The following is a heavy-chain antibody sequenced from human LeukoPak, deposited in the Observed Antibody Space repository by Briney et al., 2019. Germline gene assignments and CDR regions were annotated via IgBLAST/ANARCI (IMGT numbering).Heavy chain of an antibody. CDR1: VFPLTSSA. CDR3: ATPYSTRWFEL. J-gene: IGHJ5*02. Sequence: GTSVKVSSKAPVFPLTSSAVQWVRQAGGQRREWIGCIVVGSNDTNSAQKFQERVTITRDMSTRTAYMERSSLRSEDTVVYYCATPYSTRWFELSGRGTLVT. V-gene: IGHV1-58*01. D-gene: IGHD6-13*01. CDR2: IVVGSNDT.